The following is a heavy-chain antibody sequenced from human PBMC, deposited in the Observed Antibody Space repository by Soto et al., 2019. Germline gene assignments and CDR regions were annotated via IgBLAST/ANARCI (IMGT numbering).Heavy chain of an antibody. CDR1: GVTFSSYA. D-gene: IGHD3-22*01. V-gene: IGHV1-69*13. J-gene: IGHJ4*02. CDR2: IIPIFGTA. Sequence: SVKVSCKASGVTFSSYAISWVRQAPGQGLEWMGGIIPIFGTANYAQKFQGRVTITADESTSTAYMELSSLRSEDTAVYYCARVPSYGSSGPLDYWGQGTLVTVSS. CDR3: ARVPSYGSSGPLDY.